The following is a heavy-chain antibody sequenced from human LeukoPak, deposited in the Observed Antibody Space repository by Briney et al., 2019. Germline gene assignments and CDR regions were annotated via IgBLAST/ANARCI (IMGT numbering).Heavy chain of an antibody. CDR1: GGSITGADSY. V-gene: IGHV4-61*08. CDR3: ARVCRGEMDTITTLWYFDL. Sequence: TLSHTCTVPGGSITGADSYWGWTRQPPGKGLEWNGYIYYSGSTNYNPSLKGQVPISVDTSKNRFSLKSTSVNAADTAVYYCARVCRGEMDTITTLWYFDLWGRGTLVTVSS. D-gene: IGHD5-24*01. CDR2: IYYSGST. J-gene: IGHJ2*01.